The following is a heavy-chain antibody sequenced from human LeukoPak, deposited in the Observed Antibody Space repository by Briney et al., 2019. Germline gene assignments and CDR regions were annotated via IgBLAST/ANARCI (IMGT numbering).Heavy chain of an antibody. CDR1: GYSISSGYY. CDR2: IYHSGST. CDR3: ARVPSDY. Sequence: PSETLSLTCAVSGYSISSGYYWGWIRQPPGKGLEWIGSIYHSGSTNYNPSLKSRVTISVDTSKNQFSLKLSSVTAADTAVYYCARVPSDYWGQGTLVTVSS. J-gene: IGHJ4*02. V-gene: IGHV4-38-2*01.